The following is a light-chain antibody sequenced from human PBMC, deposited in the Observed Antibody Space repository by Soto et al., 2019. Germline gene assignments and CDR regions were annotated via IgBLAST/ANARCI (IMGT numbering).Light chain of an antibody. Sequence: EGVTTKSPATLSVSPGERATLSCRASQNVGCDLAWYQQKPGQAPKLLSYRTSTRANGTPVRFSGSGSGTEFTLTISSLQSEDFAVYYCQEYNGRSSFGQGTKVEIK. CDR1: QNVGCD. J-gene: IGKJ1*01. CDR3: QEYNGRSS. CDR2: RTS. V-gene: IGKV3-15*01.